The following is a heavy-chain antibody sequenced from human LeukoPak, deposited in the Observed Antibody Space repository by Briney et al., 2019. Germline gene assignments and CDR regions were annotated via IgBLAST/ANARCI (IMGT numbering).Heavy chain of an antibody. V-gene: IGHV4-59*08. CDR2: IYYSGST. J-gene: IGHJ4*02. Sequence: KPSETLSLTCTVSDASISTNSWSWVRQPPGKGLEWIGYIYYSGSTIYNPSLKSRVTISKDTSKNQFSLRLSSVTAGDTAMYYCARGHCTNGICYSSDSWGQGTLVTVSS. D-gene: IGHD2-8*01. CDR3: ARGHCTNGICYSSDS. CDR1: DASISTNS.